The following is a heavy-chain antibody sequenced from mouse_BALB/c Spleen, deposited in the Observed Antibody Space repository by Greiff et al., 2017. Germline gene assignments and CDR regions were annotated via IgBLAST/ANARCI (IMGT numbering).Heavy chain of an antibody. CDR3: ARGKVRRDFYAMDY. V-gene: IGHV1-9*01. CDR1: GYTFSSYW. Sequence: VQRVESGAELMKPGASVKISCKATGYTFSSYWIEWVKQRPGHGLEWIGEILPGSGSTNYNEKFKGKATFTADTSSNTAYMQLSSLTSEDSAVYYCARGKVRRDFYAMDYWGQGTSVTVSS. D-gene: IGHD2-14*01. J-gene: IGHJ4*01. CDR2: ILPGSGST.